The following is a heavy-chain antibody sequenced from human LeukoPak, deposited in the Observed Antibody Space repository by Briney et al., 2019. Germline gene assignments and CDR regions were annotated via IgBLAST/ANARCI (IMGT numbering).Heavy chain of an antibody. CDR3: ARLELRRDGIDY. J-gene: IGHJ4*02. Sequence: ASVKVSCKASGYTFTSYGISWVRQATGQGLEWMGWMSPNSGNTDYAQKFQGRVTFTRNTSINTAYMELSSLRSEDTAVYYCARLELRRDGIDYWGQGTLVTVSS. CDR2: MSPNSGNT. CDR1: GYTFTSYG. D-gene: IGHD3-10*01. V-gene: IGHV1-8*03.